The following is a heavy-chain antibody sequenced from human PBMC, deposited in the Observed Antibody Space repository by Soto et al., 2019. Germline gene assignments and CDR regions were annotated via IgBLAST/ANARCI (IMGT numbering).Heavy chain of an antibody. CDR3: ARDYYDSSGYYALFDY. Sequence: PGGSLRLSCASSGFTFSSYAMSWVRQAPEKGLEWVSGINNSGGRTYYADSVKGRFTISRDNSKNSLYLQMNSLRAEDTAVYYCARDYYDSSGYYALFDYWGQGTLVTVSS. V-gene: IGHV3-23*01. J-gene: IGHJ4*02. D-gene: IGHD3-22*01. CDR1: GFTFSSYA. CDR2: INNSGGRT.